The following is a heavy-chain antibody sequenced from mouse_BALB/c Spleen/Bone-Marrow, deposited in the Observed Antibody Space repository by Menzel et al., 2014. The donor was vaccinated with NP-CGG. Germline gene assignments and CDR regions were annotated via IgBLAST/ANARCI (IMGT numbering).Heavy chain of an antibody. CDR1: GYTFTSYT. V-gene: IGHV1-4*01. Sequence: QVQLKESGAELARPGASVKMSCKASGYTFTSYTMHWVKQRPGQGLDWIGYINPSSGYTNYNQKFKDKATLTADKSSSTAYMQLSSLTSEDSAVYYCARDWTIPFAYWGQGTLVTVSA. J-gene: IGHJ3*01. CDR2: INPSSGYT. CDR3: ARDWTIPFAY. D-gene: IGHD1-1*02.